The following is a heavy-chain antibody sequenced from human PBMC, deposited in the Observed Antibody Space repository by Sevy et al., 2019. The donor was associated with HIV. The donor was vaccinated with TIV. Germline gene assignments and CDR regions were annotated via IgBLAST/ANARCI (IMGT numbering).Heavy chain of an antibody. V-gene: IGHV3-15*01. CDR3: TTDVDQLTIFRVVTVEYYFDY. CDR2: IKSKTDGGTT. Sequence: GGSLRLSCAASGFTFSNAWMSWVRQAPGKGLEWVGRIKSKTDGGTTDYAAPVKGRFTISRDDSKNTLYLQMNSLKTEDTAVYYCTTDVDQLTIFRVVTVEYYFDYWGQGTLVTVSS. J-gene: IGHJ4*02. CDR1: GFTFSNAW. D-gene: IGHD3-3*01.